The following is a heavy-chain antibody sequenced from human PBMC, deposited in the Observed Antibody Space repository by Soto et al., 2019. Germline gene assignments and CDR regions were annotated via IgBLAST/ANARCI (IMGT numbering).Heavy chain of an antibody. CDR2: LDQDGSER. V-gene: IGHV3-7*01. CDR1: GFTFSTYW. D-gene: IGHD3-16*01. Sequence: EVQLVECGGGLVQPGGSLRLSCAASGFTFSTYWMTWVRRPPGKGLEWVANLDQDGSERYYVDSVRGRFTISRDNAKNSLYLQMNSLRAEDTAVYYCVCGGNFFVYWGQGTLVTVSP. J-gene: IGHJ4*02. CDR3: VCGGNFFVY.